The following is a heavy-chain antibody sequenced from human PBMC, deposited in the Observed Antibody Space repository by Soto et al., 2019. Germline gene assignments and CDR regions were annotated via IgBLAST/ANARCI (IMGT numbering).Heavy chain of an antibody. CDR2: ISYDGSNK. Sequence: QVQLVESGGGVVQPGRSLRLSCAASGFTFSSYAMHWVRQAPGKGLEWVAVISYDGSNKYYADSVKGRFTISRDNSKNTLYLQMNSLRAEDTAVYYCARDLYYYDSSGYYDGYYYYDGMDVWGQGTTVTVSS. CDR3: ARDLYYYDSSGYYDGYYYYDGMDV. V-gene: IGHV3-30-3*01. CDR1: GFTFSSYA. D-gene: IGHD3-22*01. J-gene: IGHJ6*02.